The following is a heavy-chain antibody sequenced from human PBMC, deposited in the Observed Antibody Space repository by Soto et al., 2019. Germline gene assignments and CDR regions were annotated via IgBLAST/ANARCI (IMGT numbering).Heavy chain of an antibody. CDR3: ARDRPPGEDAFDI. Sequence: GASVKVSCKASGGTFSSYAISWVRQAPGQGLEWMGWINPNSGGTNYAQKFQGRVTMTRDTSISTAYMELSRLRSDDTAVYYCARDRPPGEDAFDIWGQGTMVTVSS. CDR1: GGTFSSYA. CDR2: INPNSGGT. J-gene: IGHJ3*02. V-gene: IGHV1-2*02. D-gene: IGHD2-21*01.